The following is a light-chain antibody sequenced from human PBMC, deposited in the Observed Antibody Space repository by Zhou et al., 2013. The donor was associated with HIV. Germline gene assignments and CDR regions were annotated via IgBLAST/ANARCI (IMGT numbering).Light chain of an antibody. CDR1: QGISKW. J-gene: IGKJ1*01. CDR3: QQFDSFPWT. CDR2: GAS. V-gene: IGKV1D-12*01. Sequence: DIQMTQSPSSVSASVGDRITITCRASQGISKWLAWYQQKPGKAPKLLIYGASSLQSGVPSRFSGSGFGTDFTLTISSLQPGDFATYYCQQFDSFPWTFGQGTKVEIK.